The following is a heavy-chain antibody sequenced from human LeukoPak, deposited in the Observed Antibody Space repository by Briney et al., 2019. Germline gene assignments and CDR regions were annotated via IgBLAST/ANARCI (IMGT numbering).Heavy chain of an antibody. D-gene: IGHD6-19*01. Sequence: GGSLRLSCAASGFTFSSYSMNWVRQAPGKGLEWVSFISSSSSYIYYADSVKGRFTISRDNAKNSLYLQMNSLRAEDTAVYYCARESGGGSSGWPSPYYYYYMDVWGKGTTVTISS. CDR1: GFTFSSYS. CDR2: ISSSSSYI. J-gene: IGHJ6*03. CDR3: ARESGGGSSGWPSPYYYYYMDV. V-gene: IGHV3-21*01.